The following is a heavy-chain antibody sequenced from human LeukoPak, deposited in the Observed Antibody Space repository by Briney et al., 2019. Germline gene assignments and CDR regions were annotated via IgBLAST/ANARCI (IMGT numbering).Heavy chain of an antibody. CDR3: AKSSGYCSSTSCQRFYFDY. CDR2: ISGSGGST. Sequence: PGGSLRLSFAAPGFTFSSYAMSWVRQAPGKGLEWVSGISGSGGSTYYADSVKGRFTISSDNSKNTLYLQMNSLRAEDTAVYYCAKSSGYCSSTSCQRFYFDYWGQGTLVTVSS. J-gene: IGHJ4*02. CDR1: GFTFSSYA. V-gene: IGHV3-23*01. D-gene: IGHD2-2*03.